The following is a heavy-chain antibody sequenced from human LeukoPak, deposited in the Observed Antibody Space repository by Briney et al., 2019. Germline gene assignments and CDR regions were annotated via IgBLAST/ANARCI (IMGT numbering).Heavy chain of an antibody. CDR2: INSDGSGT. V-gene: IGHV3-74*01. CDR1: GFTFSSYL. Sequence: TGGSLRLSCAASGFTFSSYLMHWVRQAPGKRLVWVSRINSDGSGTRYADSVKGRFTISRDNAKNTLYLQMNTLRAEDTAVYYCARDSGTTDSDYWGQGTLVTVSS. J-gene: IGHJ4*02. D-gene: IGHD2/OR15-2a*01. CDR3: ARDSGTTDSDY.